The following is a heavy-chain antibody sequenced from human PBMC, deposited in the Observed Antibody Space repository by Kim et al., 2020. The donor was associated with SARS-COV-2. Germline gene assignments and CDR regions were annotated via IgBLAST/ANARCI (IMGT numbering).Heavy chain of an antibody. Sequence: YDSGSTNYAPPLSSRVTIRGDTSKNQFALKRSSVTAADTAVYYWARGFDYWGQGTLVTVSS. J-gene: IGHJ4*02. CDR3: ARGFDY. CDR2: YDSGST. V-gene: IGHV4-59*09.